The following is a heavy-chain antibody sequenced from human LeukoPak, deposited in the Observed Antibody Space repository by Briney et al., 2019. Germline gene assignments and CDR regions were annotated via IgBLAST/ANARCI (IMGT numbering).Heavy chain of an antibody. CDR2: IKSKTDGGTT. CDR1: GFSFSDAW. Sequence: GGSLRLSCAASGFSFSDAWMSWVRQAPGKGLEWVGRIKSKTDGGTTDYSAPVKGRFTISRDDSKNTLYLEMNSLESEDTAVYYCAARDDVFDIWGQGTLVTVSS. V-gene: IGHV3-15*01. J-gene: IGHJ3*02. CDR3: AARDDVFDI. D-gene: IGHD6-6*01.